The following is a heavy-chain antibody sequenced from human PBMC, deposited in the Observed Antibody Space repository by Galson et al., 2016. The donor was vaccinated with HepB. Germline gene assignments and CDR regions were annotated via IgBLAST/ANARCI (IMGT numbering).Heavy chain of an antibody. Sequence: SETLSLTCTVSGGSISSYYWSWIRQPPGKGLEWIGYIYYTGSTNYNPSLNSRVTISVDKSKNQFPLKLSSVSAADTAVYYCARVTRSGWSYLDYWGQGTLVTVSS. J-gene: IGHJ4*02. CDR2: IYYTGST. V-gene: IGHV4-59*01. CDR3: ARVTRSGWSYLDY. D-gene: IGHD6-19*01. CDR1: GGSISSYY.